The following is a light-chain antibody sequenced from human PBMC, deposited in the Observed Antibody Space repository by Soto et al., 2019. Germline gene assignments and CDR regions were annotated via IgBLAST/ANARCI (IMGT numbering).Light chain of an antibody. Sequence: DIQMTQSPSTLSASVGDRVTITCRASQSIGRFLAWYQHQPGKAPKPLIYDASTLESGVPLRFSGTGSGTEFTFSITSLQPEDFGTYYCQQCYMGWTFGQGTKVDFK. J-gene: IGKJ1*01. CDR3: QQCYMGWT. CDR1: QSIGRF. V-gene: IGKV1-5*01. CDR2: DAS.